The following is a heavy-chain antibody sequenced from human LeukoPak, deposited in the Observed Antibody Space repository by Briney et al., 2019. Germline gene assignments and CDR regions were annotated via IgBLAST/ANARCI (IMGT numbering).Heavy chain of an antibody. CDR1: GGTFSSYA. V-gene: IGHV1-69*13. J-gene: IGHJ4*02. CDR2: IIPIFGTA. CDR3: ARDEGYCSSTSCYLFDY. Sequence: SVKVSCKASGGTFSSYAISCVRQAPGQGLEWMGGIIPIFGTANYAQKFQGRVTITADESTSTAYMELSSLRSEDTAVYYCARDEGYCSSTSCYLFDYWGQGTLVTVSS. D-gene: IGHD2-2*01.